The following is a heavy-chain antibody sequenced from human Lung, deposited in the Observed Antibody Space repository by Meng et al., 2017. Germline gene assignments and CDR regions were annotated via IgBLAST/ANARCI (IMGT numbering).Heavy chain of an antibody. CDR3: ARGSITMVRGVSVFDP. CDR2: IYHSGST. CDR1: GGPISSSNW. J-gene: IGHJ5*02. D-gene: IGHD3-10*01. Sequence: QVQLQEAGPGLGQPSGTLSLPCAVPGGPISSSNWWRWVRQPPGKGLEWIGEIYHSGSTNYNPSLKSRVTISVDKSKNQFSLKLSSVTAADTAVYYCARGSITMVRGVSVFDPWGQGTLVTVSS. V-gene: IGHV4-4*02.